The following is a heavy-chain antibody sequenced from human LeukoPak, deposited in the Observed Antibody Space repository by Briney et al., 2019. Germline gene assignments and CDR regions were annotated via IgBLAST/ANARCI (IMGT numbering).Heavy chain of an antibody. CDR1: GYTLTSYG. CDR3: ARVVMTTRSLRGYYGMDV. Sequence: ASVKVSCKASGYTLTSYGISWVRQAPGQGLEWMGWISAYNGNTNYAQKLQGRVTMTTDTSTSTAYMELRSLRSDDTAVYHCARVVMTTRSLRGYYGMDVWGQGTTVTVSS. J-gene: IGHJ6*02. D-gene: IGHD4-17*01. CDR2: ISAYNGNT. V-gene: IGHV1-18*01.